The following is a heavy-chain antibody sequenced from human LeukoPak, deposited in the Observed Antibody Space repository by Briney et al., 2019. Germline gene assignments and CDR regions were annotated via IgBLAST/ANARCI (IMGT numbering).Heavy chain of an antibody. J-gene: IGHJ3*02. Sequence: GGSLRLSCAASGFTFSSYGMSWVRQAPGKGLEWVSAISGSGGSTYYADSVKGRFTISRDNSKNTLYLQMNSLRAEDTAVYYCAKYQILTGYYSVDDAFDIWGQGTMVTVSS. CDR3: AKYQILTGYYSVDDAFDI. V-gene: IGHV3-23*01. CDR1: GFTFSSYG. D-gene: IGHD3-9*01. CDR2: ISGSGGST.